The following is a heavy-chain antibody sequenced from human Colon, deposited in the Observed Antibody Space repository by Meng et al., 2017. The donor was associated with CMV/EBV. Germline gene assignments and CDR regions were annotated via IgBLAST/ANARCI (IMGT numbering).Heavy chain of an antibody. CDR2: IYPRDADT. D-gene: IGHD3-10*01. V-gene: IGHV5-51*01. Sequence: CQGSGYSFISYWIAWVRQVPGKGLEWMGIIYPRDADTRYSPSFQGQVTISADKSISTAYLQWSNLKTSDTAVYYCARSGEGGNWFDPWGQGTLVTSPQ. CDR3: ARSGEGGNWFDP. CDR1: GYSFISYW. J-gene: IGHJ5*02.